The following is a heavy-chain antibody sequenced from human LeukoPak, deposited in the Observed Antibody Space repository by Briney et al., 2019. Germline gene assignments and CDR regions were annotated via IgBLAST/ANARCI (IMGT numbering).Heavy chain of an antibody. J-gene: IGHJ5*02. Sequence: ASVKVSCKASGGTFSSYAISWVRQAPGQGLEWMGGIIPIFGTANYAQKFQGRVTITADESTSTAYMELSSLRSEDTAVYYCAGEHSSSCYKWFDPWGQGTLVTVSS. CDR1: GGTFSSYA. D-gene: IGHD6-13*01. V-gene: IGHV1-69*01. CDR3: AGEHSSSCYKWFDP. CDR2: IIPIFGTA.